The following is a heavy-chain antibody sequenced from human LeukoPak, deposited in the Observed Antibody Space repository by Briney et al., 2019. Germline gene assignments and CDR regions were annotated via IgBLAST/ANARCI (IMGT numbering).Heavy chain of an antibody. V-gene: IGHV4-39*01. CDR3: ARPRDPGNWFDP. Sequence: SETLSLTCTVFGISISCSSYYWGWIRQPQGKGLDWIGRTYYSGSTYYNPSLKSRVTISVDTSKNQFPLKLSSVTAADTAVYYCARPRDPGNWFDPWGQGTLVTVSS. D-gene: IGHD1-14*01. J-gene: IGHJ5*02. CDR2: TYYSGST. CDR1: GISISCSSYY.